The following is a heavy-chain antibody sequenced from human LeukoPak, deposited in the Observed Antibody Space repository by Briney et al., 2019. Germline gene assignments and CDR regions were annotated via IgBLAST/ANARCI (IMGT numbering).Heavy chain of an antibody. CDR2: IYHSGST. Sequence: PSETLSLTCTVSGYSISSGYYWGWIRQPPGKGLEWIGSIYHSGSTYYNPSLKSRVTISVDTSKNQFSLKLSSVTAADTAVYYCARDEPGASGDYWGQGTLVTVSS. V-gene: IGHV4-38-2*02. J-gene: IGHJ4*02. CDR3: ARDEPGASGDY. D-gene: IGHD1-14*01. CDR1: GYSISSGYY.